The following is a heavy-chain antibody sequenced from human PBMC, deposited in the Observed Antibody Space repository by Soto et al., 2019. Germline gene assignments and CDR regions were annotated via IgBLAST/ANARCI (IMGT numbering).Heavy chain of an antibody. D-gene: IGHD2-21*02. CDR1: GFTFSNYA. CDR2: TWHDGSNK. Sequence: QVQLVESGGGVVQPGRSLRLSCTASGFTFSNYAMHWVRQAPGKGLEWVAVTWHDGSNKYYADSVRGRFSISRDNSENTLYLQMNSLRAEDTGVYYCAREPQLPDMVTSVDYWGPGTLVTVS. CDR3: AREPQLPDMVTSVDY. V-gene: IGHV3-33*01. J-gene: IGHJ4*02.